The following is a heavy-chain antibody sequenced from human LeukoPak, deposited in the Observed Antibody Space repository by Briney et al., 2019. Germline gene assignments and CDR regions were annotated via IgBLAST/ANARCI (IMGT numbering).Heavy chain of an antibody. J-gene: IGHJ6*02. D-gene: IGHD1-1*01. CDR3: AKAQGPVLEHYYGMDV. Sequence: TGGSLRLSCAASGFTFSSYAMSWVRQAPGKGLEWVSAISGSGGSTYYADSVKGRFTISRDNSKNTLYLQMNSLRAEDTAVYYCAKAQGPVLEHYYGMDVWGQGTTVTVSS. CDR2: ISGSGGST. CDR1: GFTFSSYA. V-gene: IGHV3-23*01.